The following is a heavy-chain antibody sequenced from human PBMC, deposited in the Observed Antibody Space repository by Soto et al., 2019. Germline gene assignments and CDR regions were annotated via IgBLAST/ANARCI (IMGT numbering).Heavy chain of an antibody. CDR2: ISYDGSNK. CDR3: ARERVGATAFDI. V-gene: IGHV3-30-3*01. Sequence: PGGSLRLSCAASGFTFSSYAMHWVRQAPGKGLEWVAVISYDGSNKYYADSVKGRFTISRDNSKNTLYLQMNSLRAEDTAVYYCARERVGATAFDIWGQGTMVTVSS. CDR1: GFTFSSYA. D-gene: IGHD1-26*01. J-gene: IGHJ3*02.